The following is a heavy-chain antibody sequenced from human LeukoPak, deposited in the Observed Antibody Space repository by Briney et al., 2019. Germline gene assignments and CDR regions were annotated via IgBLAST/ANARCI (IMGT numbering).Heavy chain of an antibody. CDR2: IKQDGSEK. CDR3: AKYAYGSGTSFDP. J-gene: IGHJ5*02. V-gene: IGHV3-7*01. CDR1: AFTFSSYW. D-gene: IGHD3-10*01. Sequence: GGSLRLSCAASAFTFSSYWMNWVRQAPGKGLEWVANIKQDGSEKYYVDSVKGRFTISRDNAKNSLYLQMNSLRAEDTAVYYCAKYAYGSGTSFDPWGQGTLVTVSS.